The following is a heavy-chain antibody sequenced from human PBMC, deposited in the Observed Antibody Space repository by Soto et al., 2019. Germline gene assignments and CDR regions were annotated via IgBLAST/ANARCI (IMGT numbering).Heavy chain of an antibody. CDR3: ARDQGAYRSDP. CDR2: IYYSGYT. V-gene: IGHV4-59*13. J-gene: IGHJ5*02. CDR1: GGSINSYY. D-gene: IGHD3-10*01. Sequence: SETLSLTCTVSGGSINSYYWSWIRQPPGKGLEWSGCIYYSGYTDYNPSLKSRVTIAVATSKNQFSLTLTSVTAADTAVYYSARDQGAYRSDPSGQGTLGTVSS.